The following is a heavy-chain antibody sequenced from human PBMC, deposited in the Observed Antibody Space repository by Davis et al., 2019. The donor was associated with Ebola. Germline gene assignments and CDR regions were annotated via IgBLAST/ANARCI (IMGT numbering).Heavy chain of an antibody. J-gene: IGHJ3*02. V-gene: IGHV1-69*13. CDR3: ATLGGSYGSGTYYNARSAFDI. D-gene: IGHD3-10*01. CDR1: GGTFTSYA. CDR2: IIPLFGTA. Sequence: SVKVSCKASGGTFTSYAISWVRQAPGQGLEWLGGIIPLFGTAIYAQNFQGRITITADESTSTAYMELSSLTSENTAVYYCATLGGSYGSGTYYNARSAFDIWGQGTMVTVSS.